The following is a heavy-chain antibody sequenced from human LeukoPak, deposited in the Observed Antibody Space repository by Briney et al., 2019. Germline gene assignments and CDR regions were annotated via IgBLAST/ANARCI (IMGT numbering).Heavy chain of an antibody. CDR2: ISSSGSTI. J-gene: IGHJ4*02. CDR1: GFTFSSYE. V-gene: IGHV3-48*03. CDR3: ARGPYGSGSYFFY. Sequence: GGSLRLSCAASGFTFSSYEMNWVRQAPGKGLEWVSYISSSGSTIYYADSVKGRFTISRDDAKNSLYLQMNSLRAEDTAVYYCARGPYGSGSYFFYWGQGTLVTVSS. D-gene: IGHD3-10*01.